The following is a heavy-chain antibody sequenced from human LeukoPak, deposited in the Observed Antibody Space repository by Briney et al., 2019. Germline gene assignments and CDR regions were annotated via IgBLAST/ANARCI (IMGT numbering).Heavy chain of an antibody. Sequence: PGGSLRLSCAASGFSFSSYAMNWVRQAPGKGLEWVSIIFGNGDTTYYADSVKGRFTVSRDNAKNTLYLQMNSLRAEDTAVYYCARSGRGGAFDIWGQGTMVTVSS. V-gene: IGHV3-23*01. J-gene: IGHJ3*02. D-gene: IGHD1-26*01. CDR3: ARSGRGGAFDI. CDR2: IFGNGDTT. CDR1: GFSFSSYA.